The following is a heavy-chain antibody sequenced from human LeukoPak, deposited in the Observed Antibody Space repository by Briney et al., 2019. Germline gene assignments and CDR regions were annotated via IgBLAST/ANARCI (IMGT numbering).Heavy chain of an antibody. D-gene: IGHD3-22*01. CDR1: GYSFTNYW. Sequence: GESLKISCKGSGYSFTNYWIGWVRQMPGKGLEWMGIIYPGDSDTRYSTSFQGQVTLSADKSISTAYLQWSSLKASDTAMYYCARQFALYDSSGYYWGGFDYWGQGTLVTVSS. V-gene: IGHV5-51*01. J-gene: IGHJ4*02. CDR3: ARQFALYDSSGYYWGGFDY. CDR2: IYPGDSDT.